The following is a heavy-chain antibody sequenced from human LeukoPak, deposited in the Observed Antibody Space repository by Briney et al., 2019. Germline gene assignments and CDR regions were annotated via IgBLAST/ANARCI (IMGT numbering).Heavy chain of an antibody. CDR1: GYSISSGYY. J-gene: IGHJ4*02. D-gene: IGHD6-19*01. V-gene: IGHV4-38-2*01. CDR3: ARLTAVALIDY. CDR2: IYHSGST. Sequence: SEALSLTCAVSGYSISSGYYWGWIRQPPGKGLEWIGSIYHSGSTYYNPSLKSRVTISVDTSKNQFSLKLSSVTAADTAVYYCARLTAVALIDYWGQGTLVTVSS.